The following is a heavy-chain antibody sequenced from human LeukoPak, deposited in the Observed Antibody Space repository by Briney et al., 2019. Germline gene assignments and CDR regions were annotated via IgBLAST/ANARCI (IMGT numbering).Heavy chain of an antibody. V-gene: IGHV1-8*01. CDR1: GYTFTSYD. CDR3: ARRYDSGSYHLPH. J-gene: IGHJ4*02. Sequence: ASVKVSCKASGYTFTSYDINWVRQAAGQGLEWMGWMNPNSGNTGYAQKFQGRITMARNTSISTAYMELSSLTSEDTAVYFCARRYDSGSYHLPHWGQGTLVTVSS. CDR2: MNPNSGNT. D-gene: IGHD3-10*01.